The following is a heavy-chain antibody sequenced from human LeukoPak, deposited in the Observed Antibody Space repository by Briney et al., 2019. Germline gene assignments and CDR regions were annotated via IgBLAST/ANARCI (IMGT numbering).Heavy chain of an antibody. D-gene: IGHD2-15*01. CDR3: AKGRVLLVPAIPFDS. CDR2: ITASGCT. J-gene: IGHJ4*02. CDR1: GFTFSTYA. V-gene: IGHV3-23*01. Sequence: PGGSLRLSCAASGFTFSTYAMTWVRQAPGKGVEWVSGITASGCTYYADSVKGRFTISRDNSKNTVYLQMSSLRVEDTAVYYCAKGRVLLVPAIPFDSWGQGTLVTVSS.